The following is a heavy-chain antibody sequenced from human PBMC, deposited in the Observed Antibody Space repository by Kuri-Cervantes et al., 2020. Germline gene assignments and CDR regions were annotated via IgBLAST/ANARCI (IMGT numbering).Heavy chain of an antibody. CDR2: INHSGST. D-gene: IGHD2-2*01. CDR1: GGSFSGYY. J-gene: IGHJ3*02. Sequence: GSLRLSCAVYGGSFSGYYWSWIRQPPGKGLEWIGEINHSGSTNYNPSLKSRVTTSVDTSKNQFSLKLSSVTAADTAVYYCARQGCSSTTCYAGIYAFDIWGQGTLVTVSS. CDR3: ARQGCSSTTCYAGIYAFDI. V-gene: IGHV4-34*01.